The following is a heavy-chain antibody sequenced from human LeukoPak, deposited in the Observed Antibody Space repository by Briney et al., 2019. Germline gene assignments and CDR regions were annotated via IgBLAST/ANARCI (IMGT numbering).Heavy chain of an antibody. CDR2: ISGSGGFT. CDR1: GFTFSSYA. J-gene: IGHJ4*02. D-gene: IGHD6-19*01. Sequence: GGSLRLSCAASGFTFSSYAMTWVRQAPGKGLEWVAVISGSGGFTHYADSVKGRFTISRDNSNNTVHLQMNSLRGDDTGVYYCAKDPSSGWLSQIDFWGQGTLVTVSS. CDR3: AKDPSSGWLSQIDF. V-gene: IGHV3-23*01.